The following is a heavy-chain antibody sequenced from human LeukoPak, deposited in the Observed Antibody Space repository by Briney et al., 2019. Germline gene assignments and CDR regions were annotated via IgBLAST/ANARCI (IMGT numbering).Heavy chain of an antibody. Sequence: SQTLSLTCTVSGGSISSGSYYWSWIRQPAGKGLEWIGRIYTSGSTNYNPSLKSRVTISVDTSKNQFSLKLSSVTAADTAVYYCASNIGLAAAGNFDYWGQGTLVTVSS. V-gene: IGHV4-61*02. CDR2: IYTSGST. CDR1: GGSISSGSYY. D-gene: IGHD6-13*01. J-gene: IGHJ4*02. CDR3: ASNIGLAAAGNFDY.